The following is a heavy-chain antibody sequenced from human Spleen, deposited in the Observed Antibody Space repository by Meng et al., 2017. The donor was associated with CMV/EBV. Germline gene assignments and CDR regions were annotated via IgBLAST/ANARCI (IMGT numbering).Heavy chain of an antibody. J-gene: IGHJ6*02. CDR1: GFTFSRYS. D-gene: IGHD3-3*01. V-gene: IGHV3-21*01. Sequence: GESLKISCAASGFTFSRYSMNWVRQAPGKGLEWVSSISSGSSYIYYADSVKGRFTISRDNAKNSLYLQMNSLRAEDTAVYYCARRGFLEWLVMVDGMDVWGQGTTVTVSS. CDR2: ISSGSSYI. CDR3: ARRGFLEWLVMVDGMDV.